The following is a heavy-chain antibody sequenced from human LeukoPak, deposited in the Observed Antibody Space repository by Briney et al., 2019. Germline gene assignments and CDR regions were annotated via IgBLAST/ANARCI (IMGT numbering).Heavy chain of an antibody. V-gene: IGHV3-23*01. CDR3: AKDQAIALVIPSDY. CDR2: ISGSGSST. J-gene: IGHJ4*02. Sequence: GGSLRLSCAASGFTFSSYAMSWVRQAPGKGLEWVSAISGSGSSTYSADSVKGRFTISRDNSKNTLYLQMNSLRAEDTAVYYCAKDQAIALVIPSDYWGQGTLVTVSS. CDR1: GFTFSSYA. D-gene: IGHD3-22*01.